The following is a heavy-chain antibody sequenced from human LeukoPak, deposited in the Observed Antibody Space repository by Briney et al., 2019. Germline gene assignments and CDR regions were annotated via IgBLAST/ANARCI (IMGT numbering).Heavy chain of an antibody. J-gene: IGHJ6*02. CDR2: IWFDGSNR. CDR1: GFTFSSYG. V-gene: IGHV3-33*01. D-gene: IGHD5-18*01. Sequence: GGSLRLSCAASGFTFSSYGMHWVRRAPGKGLEWVAVIWFDGSNRYYADSVKGRFTISRDNSKNTLYLQINSLRAEDTAVYYCARSGSYGSGNYYYYGVDVWGQGTTVTVSS. CDR3: ARSGSYGSGNYYYYGVDV.